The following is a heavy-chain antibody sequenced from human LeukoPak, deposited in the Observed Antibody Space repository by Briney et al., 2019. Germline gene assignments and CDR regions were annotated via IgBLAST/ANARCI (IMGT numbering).Heavy chain of an antibody. J-gene: IGHJ4*02. D-gene: IGHD4-11*01. V-gene: IGHV6-1*01. CDR1: GDSVSSNSAA. Sequence: SPTLSVTCAISGDSVSSNSAAWNWIRQSPSRGLEWLGRTYYRSKWLTDYAVSVKSRITINADTSKNQFSLQLNSVTPEDTAVYYCTRKGTVTTPFDYWGQGILVTVSS. CDR3: TRKGTVTTPFDY. CDR2: TYYRSKWLT.